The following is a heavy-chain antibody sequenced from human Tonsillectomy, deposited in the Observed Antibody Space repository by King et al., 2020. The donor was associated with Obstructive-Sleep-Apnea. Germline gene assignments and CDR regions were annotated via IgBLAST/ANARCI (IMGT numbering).Heavy chain of an antibody. CDR2: ISWNSANI. CDR3: VKDSSSCLDY. V-gene: IGHV3-9*01. D-gene: IGHD6-13*01. CDR1: GFNFGDYA. J-gene: IGHJ4*02. Sequence: VQLVESGGGLVQPGRSLRLSCVGSGFNFGDYAMHRVRQAPGKGLEWVSVISWNSANIDYADSIKGRFTISRDNAKNSLYLQMSSLRIEDTALYYCVKDSSSCLDYWGQGTLVTVSS.